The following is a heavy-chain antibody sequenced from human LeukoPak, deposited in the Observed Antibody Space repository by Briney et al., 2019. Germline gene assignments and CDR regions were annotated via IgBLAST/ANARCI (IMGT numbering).Heavy chain of an antibody. J-gene: IGHJ4*02. Sequence: SVKVSCKASGGTFSSYAISWVRQAPGQGLEWMGGIIPIFGTANYAQKFQGRVTITTDESTSTAYMELSSLRSEDTAVYHCARGVVVPAAMGADYWGQGTLVTVSS. V-gene: IGHV1-69*05. D-gene: IGHD2-2*01. CDR3: ARGVVVPAAMGADY. CDR1: GGTFSSYA. CDR2: IIPIFGTA.